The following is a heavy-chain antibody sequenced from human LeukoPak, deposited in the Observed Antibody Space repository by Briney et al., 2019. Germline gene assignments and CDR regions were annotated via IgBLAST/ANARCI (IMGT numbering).Heavy chain of an antibody. CDR2: INGDGSST. V-gene: IGHV3-74*01. CDR1: GFDFSSNW. J-gene: IGHJ4*02. Sequence: GGSLRLSCAASGFDFSSNWMHWVRQAPGKGLVWVSRINGDGSSTSYADSVKGRFTISRDNAKNTLYLQMNSLRAEDTAVYYCARVPDSGSAIDYWGQGTLVTVSS. D-gene: IGHD1-26*01. CDR3: ARVPDSGSAIDY.